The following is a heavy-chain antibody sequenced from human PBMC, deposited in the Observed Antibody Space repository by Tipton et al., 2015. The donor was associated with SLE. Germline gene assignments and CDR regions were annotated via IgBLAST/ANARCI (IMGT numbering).Heavy chain of an antibody. CDR3: ARHGGPTDTYYFDS. CDR1: GYSFPTYW. CDR2: IYPGDSDI. J-gene: IGHJ4*02. Sequence: QLVQSGAEVKKPGESLKISCKGFGYSFPTYWIGWVRQVPGRGLEWMGIIYPGDSDIKYSPSFQGQVTISADKSTKTAYLEWHSLKASDPAIYYCARHGGPTDTYYFDSWGQGTLVTVS. V-gene: IGHV5-51*01. D-gene: IGHD3-16*01.